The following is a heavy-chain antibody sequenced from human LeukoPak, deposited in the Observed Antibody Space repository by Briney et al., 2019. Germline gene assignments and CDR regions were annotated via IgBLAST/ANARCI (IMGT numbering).Heavy chain of an antibody. J-gene: IGHJ1*01. CDR2: IIPIFGTA. V-gene: IGHV1-69*05. CDR3: ARASGAKVVTNAEYFQH. D-gene: IGHD4-23*01. Sequence: SVRVSCKASGGTFSSYAISWVRQAPGQGLEWMGRIIPIFGTANYAQKFQGRVTITTDESTSTAYMELSSLRSEDTAVYYCARASGAKVVTNAEYFQHWGQGTLVTVSS. CDR1: GGTFSSYA.